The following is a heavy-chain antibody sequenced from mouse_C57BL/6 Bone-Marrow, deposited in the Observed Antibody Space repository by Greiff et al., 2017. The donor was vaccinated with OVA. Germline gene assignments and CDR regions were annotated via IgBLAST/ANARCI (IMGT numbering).Heavy chain of an antibody. CDR2: ISSGGDYI. D-gene: IGHD2-4*01. Sequence: EVQRVESGEGLVKPGGSLKLSCAASGFTFSSYAMSWVRQTPEKRLEWVAYISSGGDYIYYADTVKGRFTISRDNARNTLYLQMSSLKSEDTAMYYCTRVGGYDYDATFAYWGQGTLVTVSA. V-gene: IGHV5-9-1*02. CDR3: TRVGGYDYDATFAY. CDR1: GFTFSSYA. J-gene: IGHJ3*01.